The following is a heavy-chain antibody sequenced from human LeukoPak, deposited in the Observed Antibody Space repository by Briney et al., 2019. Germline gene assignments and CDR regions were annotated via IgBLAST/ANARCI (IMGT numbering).Heavy chain of an antibody. Sequence: GASVKVSCTASGYTLTSFSISWVRQAPGHGLEWMGWISAYNGYKDYAQKLQGKVTMTTETSTNTAYMELRSLRSDDTAVYYCVRGDCSGVSCYLREYSRHWGQGPLVTVSS. CDR3: VRGDCSGVSCYLREYSRH. CDR1: GYTLTSFS. J-gene: IGHJ1*01. CDR2: ISAYNGYK. V-gene: IGHV1-18*01. D-gene: IGHD2-15*01.